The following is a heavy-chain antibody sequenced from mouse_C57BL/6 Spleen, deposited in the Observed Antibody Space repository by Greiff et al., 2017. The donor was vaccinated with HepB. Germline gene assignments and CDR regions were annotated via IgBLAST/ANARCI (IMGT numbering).Heavy chain of an antibody. CDR1: GFTFSSYG. CDR3: ARQGDYDPYYAMDY. CDR2: ISSGGSYT. V-gene: IGHV5-6*01. Sequence: EVHLVESGGDLVKPGGSLKLSCAASGFTFSSYGMSWVRQTPDKRLEWVATISSGGSYTYYPDSVKGRFTISRDNAKNTLYLQMSSLKSEDTAMYYCARQGDYDPYYAMDYWGQGTSVTVSS. D-gene: IGHD2-4*01. J-gene: IGHJ4*01.